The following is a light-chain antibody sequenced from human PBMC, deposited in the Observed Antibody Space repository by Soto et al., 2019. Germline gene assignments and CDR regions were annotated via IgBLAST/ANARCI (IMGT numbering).Light chain of an antibody. Sequence: QAALTQPASVSGSPGQSIAISCTGTSSDVDGYNYVSWYQHHPGKAPKLMIYDVSSRPSGVSNRFSGSKSGNTASLTISWLQAEDEADYYCISYTTISTYVFGTGTKVTVL. CDR1: SSDVDGYNY. CDR2: DVS. CDR3: ISYTTISTYV. J-gene: IGLJ1*01. V-gene: IGLV2-14*03.